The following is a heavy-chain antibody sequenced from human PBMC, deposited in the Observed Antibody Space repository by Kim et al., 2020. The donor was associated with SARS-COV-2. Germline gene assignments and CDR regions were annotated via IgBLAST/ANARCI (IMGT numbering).Heavy chain of an antibody. J-gene: IGHJ6*02. CDR3: ARGRGSITMIVVVLSSYYGVDV. Sequence: ASVKVSCKASGYTFTSYDINWVRQATGQGLEWMGWMNPNSGNTGYAQKFQGRVTMTRNTSISTAYMELSSLRSEDTAVYYCARGRGSITMIVVVLSSYYGVDVWGQGTTVTVSS. CDR1: GYTFTSYD. D-gene: IGHD3-22*01. V-gene: IGHV1-8*01. CDR2: MNPNSGNT.